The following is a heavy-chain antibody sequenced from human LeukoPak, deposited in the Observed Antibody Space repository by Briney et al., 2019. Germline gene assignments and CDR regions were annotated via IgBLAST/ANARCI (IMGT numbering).Heavy chain of an antibody. V-gene: IGHV3-21*01. J-gene: IGHJ5*02. Sequence: GGSLRLSCAASGFTFSSYSMNWVRQAPGKGLEWVSSISSSSSYIYYADSVKGRFAISRDNAKNSLYLQMNSLRAEDTAVYYCARSPTLYNWLDPWGKGTLVTVSS. CDR2: ISSSSSYI. CDR3: ARSPTLYNWLDP. CDR1: GFTFSSYS.